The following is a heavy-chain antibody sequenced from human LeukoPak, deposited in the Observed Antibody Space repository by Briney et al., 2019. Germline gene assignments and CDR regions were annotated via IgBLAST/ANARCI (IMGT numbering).Heavy chain of an antibody. CDR2: ISWNGARI. J-gene: IGHJ4*02. Sequence: PGGSLRLSCAASGFTFAEYTMHWVRQAPGKGLEWVSLISWNGARIHYGDSVKGRFTISRDNSKNSLYLQMNSLRTEDTALYYCVKDLVAASENVRGWYPMDYWGQGTLVNVSS. CDR1: GFTFAEYT. D-gene: IGHD6-19*01. CDR3: VKDLVAASENVRGWYPMDY. V-gene: IGHV3-43*01.